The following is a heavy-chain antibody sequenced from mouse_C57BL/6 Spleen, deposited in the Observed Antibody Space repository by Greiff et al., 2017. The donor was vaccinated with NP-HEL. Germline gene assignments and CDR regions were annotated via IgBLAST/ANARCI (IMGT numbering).Heavy chain of an antibody. V-gene: IGHV1-52*01. CDR3: ARWDYDGTGYAMDY. CDR1: GYTFTSYW. CDR2: IDPSDSET. Sequence: VQLQQPGAELVRPGSSVKLSCKASGYTFTSYWMHWVKQRPIQGLEWIGNIDPSDSETHYNQKFKDKATLTVDKSSSTAYMQLSSLTSEDSAVYYCARWDYDGTGYAMDYWGQGTSVTVSS. J-gene: IGHJ4*01. D-gene: IGHD2-4*01.